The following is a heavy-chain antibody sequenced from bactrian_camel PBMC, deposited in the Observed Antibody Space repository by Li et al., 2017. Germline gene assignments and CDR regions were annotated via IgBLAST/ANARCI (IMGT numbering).Heavy chain of an antibody. CDR1: VSVYC. V-gene: IGHV3S53*01. J-gene: IGHJ4*01. D-gene: IGHD2*01. CDR2: IPTGSAA. Sequence: SLRLSCVYSVSVYCMAWFRQAPGKEREGVAVIPTGSAAYYGDSVKGRFTVSRDNANNTVNLMMNSLKPEDTAMYYCAANFGPYCSGPYLARRANFLGQGTQVTVS.